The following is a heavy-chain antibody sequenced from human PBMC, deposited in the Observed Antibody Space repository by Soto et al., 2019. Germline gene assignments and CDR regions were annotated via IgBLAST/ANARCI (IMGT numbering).Heavy chain of an antibody. J-gene: IGHJ4*02. Sequence: EVHLLESGGGLVQSGGSLRLSCAASGFPFGSYPMGWVRQTPGKGLEWVSGIDAGSATTHYADSVQGRFSISRDNSRNTVYLQMTSLRAEDTAVYYCAKEPPLHGDYGRTYHFDSWGQGTLVTVSS. V-gene: IGHV3-23*01. CDR1: GFPFGSYP. CDR3: AKEPPLHGDYGRTYHFDS. CDR2: IDAGSATT. D-gene: IGHD4-17*01.